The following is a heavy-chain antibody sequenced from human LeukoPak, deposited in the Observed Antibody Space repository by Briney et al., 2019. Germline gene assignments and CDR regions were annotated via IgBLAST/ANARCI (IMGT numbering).Heavy chain of an antibody. CDR1: GFTFSSYE. Sequence: QAGGSLRLSCAASGFTFSSYEMNWVRQAPGKGLEWVSYISSSGSTIYYADSVKGRFTMSRDNAKNSLYLQMNSLRADDTALYYCAKDGDTAMVTPYMDVWGKGTTVTISS. V-gene: IGHV3-48*03. J-gene: IGHJ6*04. D-gene: IGHD5-18*01. CDR2: ISSSGSTI. CDR3: AKDGDTAMVTPYMDV.